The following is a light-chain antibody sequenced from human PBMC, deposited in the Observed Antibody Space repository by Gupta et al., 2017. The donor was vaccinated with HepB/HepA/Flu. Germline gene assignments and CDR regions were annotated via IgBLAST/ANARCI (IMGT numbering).Light chain of an antibody. CDR2: DVS. V-gene: IGKV1-33*01. CDR1: QDINNY. Sequence: DIRMTQSPSSLSASVGDRVTITCQASQDINNYLNWYQQKPGEAPKLLIYDVSNLKTGVPSRFSGSGSGTDCSLTIRSLQPEDIATYFCQQDDNRPRTFGGGTRVETK. J-gene: IGKJ4*01. CDR3: QQDDNRPRT.